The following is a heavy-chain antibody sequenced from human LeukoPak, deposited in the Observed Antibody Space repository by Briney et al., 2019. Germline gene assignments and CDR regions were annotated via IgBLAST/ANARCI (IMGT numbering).Heavy chain of an antibody. Sequence: GGSLRLSCAASRFTVSSNEMSWVRQAPGKGLEWVSSISGGSTYYAGSVKGRFTISRDNSKNTLYLQMNSLRAEDTAVYYCAKGLPTTPNYYYYMDVWGKGTTVTVSS. CDR1: RFTVSSNE. J-gene: IGHJ6*03. D-gene: IGHD3-16*01. V-gene: IGHV3-38-3*01. CDR3: AKGLPTTPNYYYYMDV. CDR2: ISGGST.